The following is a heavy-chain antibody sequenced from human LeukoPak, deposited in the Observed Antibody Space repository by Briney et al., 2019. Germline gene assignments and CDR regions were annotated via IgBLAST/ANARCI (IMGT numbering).Heavy chain of an antibody. CDR1: GGTFSSYA. Sequence: GASVKVSCKASGGTFSSYAISWVRQAPGQGLEWMGGIIPIFGTANYAQKFQGRVTITTDESTSTAYMELSSLRSEDTAVYYCASEDQLLLFGYWGQGTLVTVSS. V-gene: IGHV1-69*05. D-gene: IGHD2-2*01. CDR2: IIPIFGTA. CDR3: ASEDQLLLFGY. J-gene: IGHJ4*02.